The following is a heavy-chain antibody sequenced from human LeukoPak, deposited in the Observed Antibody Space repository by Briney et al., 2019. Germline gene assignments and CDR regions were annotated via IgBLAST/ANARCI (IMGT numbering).Heavy chain of an antibody. J-gene: IGHJ3*02. V-gene: IGHV4-30-2*01. CDR1: GGSISSGGYY. D-gene: IGHD6-6*01. CDR2: IYHSGST. Sequence: SQTLSLTRTVSGGSISSGGYYWSWIRQPPGKGLEWIGYIYHSGSTYYNPSLKSRVTISVDRSKNQFSLKLSSVTAADTAVYYCARSYVPYSSSSHGAFDIWGQGTMVTVSS. CDR3: ARSYVPYSSSSHGAFDI.